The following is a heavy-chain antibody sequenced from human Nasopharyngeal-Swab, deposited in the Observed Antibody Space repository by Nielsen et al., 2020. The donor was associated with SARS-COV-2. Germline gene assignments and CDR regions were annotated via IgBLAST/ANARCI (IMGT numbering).Heavy chain of an antibody. V-gene: IGHV3-30*18. J-gene: IGHJ4*02. CDR1: GFTFSSYG. Sequence: GESLKISCAASGFTFSSYGMDWVRQAPGKGLEWVAIISYDGSNKYYADSLKGRFTISRDNSKNTLYLQMNSLRAEDTAVYYCAKDMAITMLRGVIAYWGQGTLVTVSS. CDR2: ISYDGSNK. CDR3: AKDMAITMLRGVIAY. D-gene: IGHD3-10*01.